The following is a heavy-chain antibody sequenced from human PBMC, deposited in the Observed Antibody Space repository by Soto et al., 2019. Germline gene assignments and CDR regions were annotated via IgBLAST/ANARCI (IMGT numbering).Heavy chain of an antibody. J-gene: IGHJ4*02. Sequence: GWFRHPPEKGLECIGSVYLSGHTYHNPSLMSRVTISIDTSKNQFSLKLTSVTAADTAVYYCARARIAVSGTIVDFWGLGTLVTVSS. CDR3: ARARIAVSGTIVDF. V-gene: IGHV4-38-2*02. D-gene: IGHD1-7*01. CDR2: VYLSGHT.